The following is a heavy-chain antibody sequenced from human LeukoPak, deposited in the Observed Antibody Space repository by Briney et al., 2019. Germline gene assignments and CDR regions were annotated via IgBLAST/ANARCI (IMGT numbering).Heavy chain of an antibody. V-gene: IGHV3-74*01. J-gene: IGHJ4*02. D-gene: IGHD2-15*01. CDR2: INSDGSST. CDR3: ARAEFCSGGSCHNY. Sequence: GGSLRLSCAASGFTFSSYWMHWVRQAPGKGLVWVSRINSDGSSTSYADSVKVRFTISRDNAKNTLYLQMNSLRAEDTAVYYCARAEFCSGGSCHNYWGQGTLVTVSS. CDR1: GFTFSSYW.